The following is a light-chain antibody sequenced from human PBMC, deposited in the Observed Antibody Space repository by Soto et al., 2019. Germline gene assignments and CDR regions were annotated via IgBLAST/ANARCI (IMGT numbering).Light chain of an antibody. CDR2: SSS. J-gene: IGLJ2*01. CDR3: AAWDVSLNVVV. CDR1: ASNIGSNP. V-gene: IGLV1-44*01. Sequence: QAVVTQPPSASGTPGQRVTISCSGSASNIGSNPVNWYQQLPGTAPKLLIYSSSHRPSGVPDRISGSKSGTAASLAISGLQSGDEADYYCAAWDVSLNVVVFGGGTKLPVL.